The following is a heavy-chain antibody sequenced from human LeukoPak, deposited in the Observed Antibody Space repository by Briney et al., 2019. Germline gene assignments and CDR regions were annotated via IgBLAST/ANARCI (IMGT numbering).Heavy chain of an antibody. Sequence: GGSLRLSCAASGFTFSSYWMNWARQAPGKGLEWVASINHNGNVDYYVDSVKGRFTISRDNAKNSLYLQMGNLRAEDTAVYFCARGGGLDVWGQGATVTVSS. D-gene: IGHD3-16*01. CDR3: ARGGGLDV. V-gene: IGHV3-7*03. CDR1: GFTFSSYW. J-gene: IGHJ6*02. CDR2: INHNGNVD.